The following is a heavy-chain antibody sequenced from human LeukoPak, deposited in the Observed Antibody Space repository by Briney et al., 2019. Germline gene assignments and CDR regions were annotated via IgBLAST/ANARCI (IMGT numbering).Heavy chain of an antibody. CDR1: GYTFTSNY. CDR3: ARGFLEWLLFFDY. D-gene: IGHD3-3*01. J-gene: IGHJ4*02. Sequence: GASVKVSCKAFGYTFTSNYMHWVRQAPGQGPEWMGVISPSGGSTTYAQKFQGRVTLTRDMSTSTDYLELSSLRSEDTAVYYCARGFLEWLLFFDYWGQGTLITVSS. V-gene: IGHV1-46*01. CDR2: ISPSGGST.